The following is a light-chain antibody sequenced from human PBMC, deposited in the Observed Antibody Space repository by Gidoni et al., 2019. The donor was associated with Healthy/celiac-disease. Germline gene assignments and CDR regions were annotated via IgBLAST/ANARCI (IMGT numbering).Light chain of an antibody. CDR2: DAS. J-gene: IGKJ5*01. V-gene: IGKV1-33*01. Sequence: FQMTRSPSSLSASVGDRVTITCQASQDISNYLNWYQQKPGKAPKLLIYDASNLETGVPSRFSGSGSGTDFTFTISSLQPEDIATYYCQQYDNLPITFGQGTRLEIK. CDR3: QQYDNLPIT. CDR1: QDISNY.